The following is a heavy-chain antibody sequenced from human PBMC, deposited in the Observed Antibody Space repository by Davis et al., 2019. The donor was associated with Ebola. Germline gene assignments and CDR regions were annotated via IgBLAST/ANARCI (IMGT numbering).Heavy chain of an antibody. D-gene: IGHD4-17*01. Sequence: ASVKVSCKASGYTFTSYGISWVRQAPGQGLEWMGWISAYNGNTNYAQKPQGRDTITTDTSTSTAHMELRSMRSDDTAVYYYARGTTVTTFGYYYYGMDVWGQGTTVTVSS. V-gene: IGHV1-18*01. CDR2: ISAYNGNT. CDR3: ARGTTVTTFGYYYYGMDV. CDR1: GYTFTSYG. J-gene: IGHJ6*02.